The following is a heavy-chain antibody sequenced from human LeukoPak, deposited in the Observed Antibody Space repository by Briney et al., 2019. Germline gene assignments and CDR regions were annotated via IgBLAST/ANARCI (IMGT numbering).Heavy chain of an antibody. V-gene: IGHV4-34*01. J-gene: IGHJ5*02. CDR3: ARALGYCSGGSCTRGYNWFDP. D-gene: IGHD2-15*01. CDR2: INHSGST. CDR1: GGSFSGYY. Sequence: NASETLSLTCAVYGGSFSGYYWSWIRQPPGKGLEWIGEINHSGSTNYNPSLKSRVIISVDTSKNQFSLKLSFVTTADTAVYYCARALGYCSGGSCTRGYNWFDPWGQGTLVTVPS.